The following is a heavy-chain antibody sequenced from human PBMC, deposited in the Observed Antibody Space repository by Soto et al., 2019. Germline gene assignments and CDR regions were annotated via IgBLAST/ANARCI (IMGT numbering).Heavy chain of an antibody. V-gene: IGHV1-46*03. CDR2: INPSGGST. CDR1: GYTFTSYY. D-gene: IGHD6-6*01. Sequence: SVKVSLKASGYTFTSYYMHWVRQAPGQGLEWMGIINPSGGSTSYAQKFQGRVTMTRDTSTSTVYMELSSLRSEDTAVYYCTTSSIAARHYNWFDPWGQGTLVTVSS. CDR3: TTSSIAARHYNWFDP. J-gene: IGHJ5*02.